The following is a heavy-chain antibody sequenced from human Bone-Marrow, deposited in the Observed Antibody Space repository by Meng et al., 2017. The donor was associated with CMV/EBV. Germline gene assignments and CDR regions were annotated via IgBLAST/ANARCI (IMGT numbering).Heavy chain of an antibody. D-gene: IGHD6-6*01. J-gene: IGHJ6*02. CDR2: IYYSGST. CDR1: GGSISSYY. Sequence: GSLRLSCTVSGGSISSYYWSWIRQPPGKGLEWIGYIYYSGSTNYNPSLKSRVTISVDTSKNQFSLKLSSVTAADTAVYYCARVVSSSSPWYYYGMDVWGQGTTVTVSS. CDR3: ARVVSSSSPWYYYGMDV. V-gene: IGHV4-59*01.